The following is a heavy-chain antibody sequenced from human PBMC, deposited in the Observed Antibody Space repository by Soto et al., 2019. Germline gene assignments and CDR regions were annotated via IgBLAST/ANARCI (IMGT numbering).Heavy chain of an antibody. Sequence: QVQLVQSGAEVKKPGASVKLSCKTSGYTFTGYVVDWVRQAPGKGLEWMGWINSGNGNTKYSEKFQGRVTINRDTSARTAYMALNSLTSEDTAVYYCARGLTIFGAVIGYWGQGTLVTVSS. CDR3: ARGLTIFGAVIGY. J-gene: IGHJ4*02. CDR2: INSGNGNT. V-gene: IGHV1-3*01. D-gene: IGHD3-3*01. CDR1: GYTFTGYV.